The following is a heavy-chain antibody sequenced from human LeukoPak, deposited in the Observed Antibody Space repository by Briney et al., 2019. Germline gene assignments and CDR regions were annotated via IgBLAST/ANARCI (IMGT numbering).Heavy chain of an antibody. CDR2: ISGSSDST. D-gene: IGHD4-23*01. CDR1: GFTFSSYA. CDR3: AKEYYGGNSDAFDI. Sequence: PGGSLRPSCAASGFTFSSYAMSWVRQAPGKGLEWVSGISGSSDSTYYADSAKGRFTISRDNSKNTLYLQMNSLRAEDTALYYCAKEYYGGNSDAFDIWGQGTMVTVSS. V-gene: IGHV3-23*01. J-gene: IGHJ3*02.